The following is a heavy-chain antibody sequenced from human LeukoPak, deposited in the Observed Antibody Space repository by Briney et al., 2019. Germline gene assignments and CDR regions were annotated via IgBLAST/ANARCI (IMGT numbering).Heavy chain of an antibody. Sequence: PSETLSLTCAVYGGSFSGYYWSWIRQPPGKGLEWIGEINHSGSTNYNPSLKSRVTMSVDTSKNQFSLKLSSVTAADTAVYYCARSTVTLGEFDYWGQGTLVTVSS. V-gene: IGHV4-34*01. CDR1: GGSFSGYY. CDR2: INHSGST. CDR3: ARSTVTLGEFDY. D-gene: IGHD4-17*01. J-gene: IGHJ4*02.